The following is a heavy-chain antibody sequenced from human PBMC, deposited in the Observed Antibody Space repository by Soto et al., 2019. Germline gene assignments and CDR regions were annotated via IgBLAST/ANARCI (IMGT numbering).Heavy chain of an antibody. CDR2: LSGSGGST. CDR3: AKEASYGAIDY. CDR1: GFPFGGFP. D-gene: IGHD3-16*01. J-gene: IGHJ4*02. V-gene: IGHV3-23*01. Sequence: GGSLRLSCAGFGFPFGGFPLPWAGKPPGKGLEWVSRLSGSGGSTYYADSVKGRFTISRDNSKNTLYLQMNSLRVEDTAVYYCAKEASYGAIDYWGQGTLVTVSS.